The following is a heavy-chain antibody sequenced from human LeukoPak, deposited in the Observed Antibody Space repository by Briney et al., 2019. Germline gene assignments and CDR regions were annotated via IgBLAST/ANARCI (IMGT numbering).Heavy chain of an antibody. CDR1: AFIFSSYG. CDR2: ISYDGSNK. V-gene: IGHV3-30*19. D-gene: IGHD6-19*01. CDR3: ARDDSPSGWIPREWGDAFDI. Sequence: GGSLRLSCAASAFIFSSYGMHWVRQAPGKGLEWVAVISYDGSNKYYADSVKGRFTISRDNSKNTLYLQMNSLRAEDTAVYYCARDDSPSGWIPREWGDAFDIWGQGTMVTVSS. J-gene: IGHJ3*02.